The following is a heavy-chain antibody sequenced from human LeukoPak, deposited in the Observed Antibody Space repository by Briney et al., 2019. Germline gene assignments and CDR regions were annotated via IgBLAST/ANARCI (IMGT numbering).Heavy chain of an antibody. V-gene: IGHV5-51*01. Sequence: GESLKISCKGSGYSFTSYWIGWARQMPGKGLEWLGFIYPGDSDTRYSPSFKGQVTISADKSISTAYLQWSSLKASDTAMYYCARRYCSSTSCGYFDYWGQGTLVTVSS. J-gene: IGHJ4*02. CDR2: IYPGDSDT. CDR1: GYSFTSYW. CDR3: ARRYCSSTSCGYFDY. D-gene: IGHD2-2*01.